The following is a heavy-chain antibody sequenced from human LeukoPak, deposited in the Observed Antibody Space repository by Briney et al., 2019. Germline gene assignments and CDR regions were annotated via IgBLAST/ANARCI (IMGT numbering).Heavy chain of an antibody. CDR3: ARVLSPEYQLLSSLTDYYMDV. CDR1: GYTFTGYY. J-gene: IGHJ6*03. V-gene: IGHV1-2*02. CDR2: INHNSGGT. Sequence: ASVKVSCKASGYTFTGYYVHWVRQAPGQGLEWMGWINHNSGGTNYAQKFQGRVTMTRDTSISTAYMELSRLRSDDTAVYYCARVLSPEYQLLSSLTDYYMDVWGKGTTVTVSS. D-gene: IGHD2-2*01.